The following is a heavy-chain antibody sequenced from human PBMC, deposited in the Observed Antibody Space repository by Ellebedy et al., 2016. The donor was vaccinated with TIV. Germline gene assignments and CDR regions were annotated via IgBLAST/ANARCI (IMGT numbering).Heavy chain of an antibody. V-gene: IGHV5-51*01. CDR2: IHPADSHT. CDR3: SIAVDGTTWFDP. CDR1: GYSFTTRW. J-gene: IGHJ5*02. D-gene: IGHD5-24*01. Sequence: GESLKISCQGSGYSFTTRWIGWARQMPGKGLEWVGIIHPADSHTKYSPSFQGQVTISADKSISTAYLQLSNLKALDTAIYYCSIAVDGTTWFDPWGQGTLVTVSS.